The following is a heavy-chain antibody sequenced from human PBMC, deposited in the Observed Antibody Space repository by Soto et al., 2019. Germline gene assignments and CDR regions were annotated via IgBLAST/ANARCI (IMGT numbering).Heavy chain of an antibody. CDR2: ISYDGSNK. Sequence: QVQLVESGGGVVQPGRSLRLSCAASGFTFSSYAMHWVRQAPGKGLEWVAVISYDGSNKYYADSVKGRFTISRDNSKNTLYLKMNSLRAEDTAVYYCASELLEYSSNLIDYWGQGTLVTVSS. CDR3: ASELLEYSSNLIDY. J-gene: IGHJ4*02. D-gene: IGHD6-6*01. V-gene: IGHV3-30-3*01. CDR1: GFTFSSYA.